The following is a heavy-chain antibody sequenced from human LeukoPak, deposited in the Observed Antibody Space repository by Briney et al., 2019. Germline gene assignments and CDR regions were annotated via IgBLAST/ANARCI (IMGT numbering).Heavy chain of an antibody. J-gene: IGHJ4*02. Sequence: ASVKVSCKASGYTFTGYYMHWVRQAPGQGLEWMGWINPNSGGTNYAQKFQGRVTMTRDTSISTAYMELSSLRSEDTAVYYCARGHVEYSSSPALDYWGQGTLVTVSS. CDR3: ARGHVEYSSSPALDY. V-gene: IGHV1-2*02. CDR2: INPNSGGT. CDR1: GYTFTGYY. D-gene: IGHD6-6*01.